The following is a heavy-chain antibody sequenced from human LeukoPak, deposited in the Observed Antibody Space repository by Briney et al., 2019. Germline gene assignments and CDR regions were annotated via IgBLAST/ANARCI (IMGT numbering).Heavy chain of an antibody. V-gene: IGHV4-59*08. CDR3: ARSPYYYGSSGGYYFDY. Sequence: SETLSLTCTVSGGSISSYYWSWIRQPPGKGLEWMGYIYYSGSNNYNPSLKSRVTISVDTSKKLFSLKLSSVAAADTAVYYWARSPYYYGSSGGYYFDYWGQGTLVTVSS. CDR1: GGSISSYY. CDR2: IYYSGSN. J-gene: IGHJ4*02. D-gene: IGHD3-22*01.